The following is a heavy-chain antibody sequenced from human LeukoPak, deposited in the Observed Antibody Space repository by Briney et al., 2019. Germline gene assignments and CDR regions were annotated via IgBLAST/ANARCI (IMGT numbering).Heavy chain of an antibody. CDR2: IKYDGSEK. Sequence: GGSLRLSCAASGFIFGDFAMIWVRQAPGKGLEWVANIKYDGSEKNYVDSVTGRFTISRDNAKNSLSLQMNSLRAEDTAVYYCARNYYYYYMDVWGKGTTVTVSS. CDR1: GFIFGDFA. J-gene: IGHJ6*03. CDR3: ARNYYYYYMDV. V-gene: IGHV3-7*01.